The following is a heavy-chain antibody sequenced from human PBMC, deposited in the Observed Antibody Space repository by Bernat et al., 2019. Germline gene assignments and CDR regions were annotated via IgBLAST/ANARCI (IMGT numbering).Heavy chain of an antibody. J-gene: IGHJ5*02. CDR1: GESVLTKMLP. V-gene: IGHV6-1*01. Sequence: QVQLQQSGPGLVKPSQTLSLTCAIPGESVLTKMLPGTGTSKSQPRAFEWLGRTYYRSKWSNDYAVSVRSRITIKPDTSKNQFSLQLNSVTPEDTAVYYCADLNGISWGQGTLVTVSS. D-gene: IGHD1-14*01. CDR2: TYYRSKWSN. CDR3: ADLNGIS.